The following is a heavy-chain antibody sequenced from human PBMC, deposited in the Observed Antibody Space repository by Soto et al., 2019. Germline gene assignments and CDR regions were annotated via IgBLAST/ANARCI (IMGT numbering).Heavy chain of an antibody. V-gene: IGHV1-69*13. CDR1: GGTFSIYA. D-gene: IGHD2-15*01. CDR3: ARSFRYCSGGSCYPPIGINYYGMDV. CDR2: IIPIFGTA. Sequence: APVKVSCKASGGTFSIYAISWVRQAPGQGLEWMGGIIPIFGTANYAQKFQGRVTITADESTSTAYMELSSLRSEDPAVYYCARSFRYCSGGSCYPPIGINYYGMDVWGQGTTVTVSS. J-gene: IGHJ6*02.